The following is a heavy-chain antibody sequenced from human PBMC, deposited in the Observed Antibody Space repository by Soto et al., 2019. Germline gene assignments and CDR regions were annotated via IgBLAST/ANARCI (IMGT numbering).Heavy chain of an antibody. J-gene: IGHJ5*02. V-gene: IGHV3-21*01. CDR1: GFTFSSYG. CDR2: ISSSSSYI. Sequence: XGCLRLSCAASGFTFSSYGMNWVRQAPGKGLEWVSSISSSSSYIYYADSVKGRFTISRDNAKNSLYLQMNSLRAEDTAVYYCARDGGGLEWLTRWFDTWGQGTLVTVSS. D-gene: IGHD3-3*01. CDR3: ARDGGGLEWLTRWFDT.